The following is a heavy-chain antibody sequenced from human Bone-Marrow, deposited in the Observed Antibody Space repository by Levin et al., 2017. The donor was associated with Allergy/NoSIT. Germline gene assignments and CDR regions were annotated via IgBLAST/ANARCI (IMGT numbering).Heavy chain of an antibody. CDR3: AKGLTGMGYNHGMDV. CDR1: GFTFSSYG. J-gene: IGHJ6*02. D-gene: IGHD5-24*01. Sequence: LAGGSLRLSCEGSGFTFSSYGINWVRQAPGKGLEWVAVISHDGSTKFYADSVKGRFTMSRDNAMNTVFLHMKNLRAEDTGFYYCAKGLTGMGYNHGMDVWGRGTTVTVSS. V-gene: IGHV3-30*18. CDR2: ISHDGSTK.